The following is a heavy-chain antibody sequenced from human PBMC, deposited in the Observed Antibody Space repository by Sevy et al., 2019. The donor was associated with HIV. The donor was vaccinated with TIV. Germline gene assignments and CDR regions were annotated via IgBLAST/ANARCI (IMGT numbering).Heavy chain of an antibody. CDR3: VKRSGSPLRLFDP. J-gene: IGHJ5*02. Sequence: GGSLRLSCAGSGFSFRTNGMHWVRQAPGKGLDWVAVISKNGDYKSYADSVKGRFTISRDNSKNTLYLQMNSLRTEDTALYYCVKRSGSPLRLFDPWGQGTLVTVSS. CDR1: GFSFRTNG. D-gene: IGHD1-26*01. V-gene: IGHV3-30*18. CDR2: ISKNGDYK.